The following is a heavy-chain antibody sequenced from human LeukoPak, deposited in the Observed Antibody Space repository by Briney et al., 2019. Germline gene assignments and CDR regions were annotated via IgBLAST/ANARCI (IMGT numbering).Heavy chain of an antibody. D-gene: IGHD3-3*01. J-gene: IGHJ6*03. CDR2: ISSSGSTI. CDR1: GFTFSSYE. Sequence: GGSLRLSCAASGFTFSSYEMNWVRQAPGKGLEWVSYISSSGSTIYYADSVKGRFTISRDNAKNSLYLQMNSLRAEDTAVYYCAREAYYDFWAGGYSYYYMDVWGKGTTVTVSS. V-gene: IGHV3-48*03. CDR3: AREAYYDFWAGGYSYYYMDV.